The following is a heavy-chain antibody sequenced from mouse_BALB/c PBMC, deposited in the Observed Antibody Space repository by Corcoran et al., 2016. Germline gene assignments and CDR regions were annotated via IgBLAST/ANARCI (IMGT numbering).Heavy chain of an antibody. Sequence: QVTLKESGPGILQPSQTLSLTCSFSGFSLSTSGMGVSWIRQPSGKGLEWLAHIYWDDDKHYNPSLKSRLTISKDTSSNQVFLKITSVDTADTATYYCARRAQRGNYPFDSGGQGTTLTGSS. V-gene: IGHV8-12*01. J-gene: IGHJ2*01. CDR3: ARRAQRGNYPFDS. CDR1: GFSLSTSGMG. D-gene: IGHD2-1*01. CDR2: IYWDDDK.